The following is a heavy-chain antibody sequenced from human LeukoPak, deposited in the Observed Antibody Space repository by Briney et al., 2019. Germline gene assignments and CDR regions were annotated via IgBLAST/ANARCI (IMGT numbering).Heavy chain of an antibody. J-gene: IGHJ5*02. V-gene: IGHV4-4*07. CDR3: ARGTQGYCSSTVCYRWFDP. CDR1: GGSISDYY. Sequence: SETLSLTCTVSGGSISDYYWNWIRQPAGKGLEWIGRIYRSGDTNYNPSLKSRVTMSVDTPKNHFSLKLTSVTAADSAVYYCARGTQGYCSSTVCYRWFDPWGQGTLVTVSS. D-gene: IGHD2-2*02. CDR2: IYRSGDT.